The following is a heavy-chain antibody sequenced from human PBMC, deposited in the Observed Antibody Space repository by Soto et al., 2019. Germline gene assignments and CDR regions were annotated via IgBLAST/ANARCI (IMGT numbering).Heavy chain of an antibody. CDR3: ARGLDSNGYYYVLRYGMDV. CDR2: ISAYNGNT. D-gene: IGHD3-22*01. V-gene: IGHV1-18*01. J-gene: IGHJ6*02. CDR1: GYTFTRYG. Sequence: ASVKVSCKASGYTFTRYGISWVRQAPGQGLECMGWISAYNGNTDYAQKFQGRVTITADEFTSTAYMELSSLRSEDTAVYYCARGLDSNGYYYVLRYGMDVWGQGTTVTVSS.